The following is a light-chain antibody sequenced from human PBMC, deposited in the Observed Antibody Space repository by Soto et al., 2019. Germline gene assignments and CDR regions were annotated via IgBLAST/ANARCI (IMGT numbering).Light chain of an antibody. CDR3: QHYGSSRNT. V-gene: IGKV3-20*01. CDR2: GAS. CDR1: ESVSNSH. J-gene: IGKJ5*01. Sequence: EIVLTQSPGTLSLSPGERDTLSCRASESVSNSHLAWYQQKPGQAPRLLIYGASSRATGIPDRFSGSGSGTDFTLTISRLEPEDFAVYYCQHYGSSRNTFGQGTRLEIK.